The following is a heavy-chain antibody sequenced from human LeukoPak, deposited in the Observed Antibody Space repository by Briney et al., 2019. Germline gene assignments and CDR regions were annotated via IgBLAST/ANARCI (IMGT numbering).Heavy chain of an antibody. D-gene: IGHD6-6*01. CDR3: ARAGVIAALYYFDY. CDR1: GGTFSSYA. Sequence: SVKVSCKASGGTFSSYAISWVRQAPGQGLEWMGGIIPIFGTANYAQKFQGRVTMTTDTSTSTAYMELRSLRSDDTAVYYCARAGVIAALYYFDYWGQGTLVTVSS. V-gene: IGHV1-69*05. J-gene: IGHJ4*02. CDR2: IIPIFGTA.